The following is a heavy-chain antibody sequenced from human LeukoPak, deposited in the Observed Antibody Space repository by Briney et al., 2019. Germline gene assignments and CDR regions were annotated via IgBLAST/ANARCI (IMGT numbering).Heavy chain of an antibody. Sequence: GSLRLSCAASGFTFSNYWMHWVRQAPGKGLVWVSRINSDESTTTYADSVKGRFIISRDNAKNTLFLQMNSLRAEDTAVYYCARDGGFCTNGVCFFDYWGQGTLVTVSS. CDR1: GFTFSNYW. CDR3: ARDGGFCTNGVCFFDY. CDR2: INSDESTT. J-gene: IGHJ4*02. D-gene: IGHD2-8*01. V-gene: IGHV3-74*01.